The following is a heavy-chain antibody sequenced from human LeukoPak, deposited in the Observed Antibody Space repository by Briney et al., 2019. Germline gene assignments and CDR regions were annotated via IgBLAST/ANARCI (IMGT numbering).Heavy chain of an antibody. CDR2: IDVRGDSI. J-gene: IGHJ6*03. CDR3: AREDNVWNLLYNYYMDV. D-gene: IGHD1-1*01. Sequence: GGSLRLSCAASGFIFSDYYMTWIRQAPGNGLEWVAHIDVRGDSILYADSVKGRFTISRDSAKNSLYLQMNSLRVEDTAVYYCAREDNVWNLLYNYYMDVWGKGTTVTVSS. V-gene: IGHV3-11*01. CDR1: GFIFSDYY.